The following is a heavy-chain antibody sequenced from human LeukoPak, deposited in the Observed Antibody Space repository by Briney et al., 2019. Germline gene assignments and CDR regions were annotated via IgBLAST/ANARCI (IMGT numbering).Heavy chain of an antibody. V-gene: IGHV3-30*18. CDR2: ISHDGSVK. J-gene: IGHJ5*02. CDR1: GFSFSRYG. D-gene: IGHD2-2*01. Sequence: GGSLRLSCAASGFSFSRYGMQWVRQAPGKGLEWVTVISHDGSVKHFADFVKGRFTFSRDNSNNMLYLQMNSLRAEGTAVYYCAKEGSEFSSSWFDLWGQGTLVTVSS. CDR3: AKEGSEFSSSWFDL.